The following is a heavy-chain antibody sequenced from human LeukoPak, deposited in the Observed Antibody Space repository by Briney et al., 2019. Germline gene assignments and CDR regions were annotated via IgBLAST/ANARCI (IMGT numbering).Heavy chain of an antibody. CDR2: IWYDGSNK. CDR3: ARDRGQFADILTGYYSPAGY. J-gene: IGHJ4*02. CDR1: GFTFSSYG. Sequence: GGSLRLSCAASGFTFSSYGMHWVRQAPGKGLEWVAVIWYDGSNKYYADTVKGRFTISRDNSKNTLYLQMNSLRAEDTAVYYCARDRGQFADILTGYYSPAGYWGQGTLVTVSS. V-gene: IGHV3-33*01. D-gene: IGHD3-9*01.